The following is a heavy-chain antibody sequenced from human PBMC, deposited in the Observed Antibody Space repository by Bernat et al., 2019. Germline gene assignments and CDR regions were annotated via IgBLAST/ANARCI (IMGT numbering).Heavy chain of an antibody. J-gene: IGHJ3*02. V-gene: IGHV1-2*04. CDR3: ARVRTYYYDSSGWGDAFDI. D-gene: IGHD3-22*01. Sequence: QVQLVQSGAEVKKPGASVKVSCKASGYSFTGYYMHWVRQAPGQGLEWVGWISPNSGGTNYAQKFQGWVTLTRDTSSSTAYMELSRLRSDDTAVYYCARVRTYYYDSSGWGDAFDIWGQGTMVTVSS. CDR1: GYSFTGYY. CDR2: ISPNSGGT.